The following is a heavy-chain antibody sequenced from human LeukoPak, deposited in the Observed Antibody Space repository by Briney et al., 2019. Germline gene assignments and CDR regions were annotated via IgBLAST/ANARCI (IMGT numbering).Heavy chain of an antibody. Sequence: ASVKVSCKASGYTFSRYYIHWVRQAPGQGLEWMGWINPNSGGTDYAQKFQGRVTMTRDMSISTAYMELSRLRSDDTAVYYCARGQTYSGAFSDYWGRGTLVTVSS. CDR3: ARGQTYSGAFSDY. CDR2: INPNSGGT. V-gene: IGHV1-2*02. D-gene: IGHD2-21*01. J-gene: IGHJ4*02. CDR1: GYTFSRYY.